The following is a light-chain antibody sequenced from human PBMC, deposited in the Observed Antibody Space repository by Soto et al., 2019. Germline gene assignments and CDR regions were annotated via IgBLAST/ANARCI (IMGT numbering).Light chain of an antibody. CDR2: DVS. CDR1: SSDVGDYDY. J-gene: IGLJ1*01. V-gene: IGLV2-14*03. CDR3: SSYSSSGTLYV. Sequence: QSALTQPAPVSGSPGQSITISCTGSSSDVGDYDYVAWYQQHPDKAPKLMIFDVSSRPSGVSNRFSGSKSGSTASLTISGLQAEDEADYFCSSYSSSGTLYVFGTGTKLTVL.